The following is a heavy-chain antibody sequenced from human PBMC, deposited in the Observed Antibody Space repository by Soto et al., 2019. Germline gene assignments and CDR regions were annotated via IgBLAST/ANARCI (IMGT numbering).Heavy chain of an antibody. CDR1: GFIFSNYA. V-gene: IGHV3-23*01. CDR2: MTADGGDA. J-gene: IGHJ3*01. D-gene: IGHD4-17*01. Sequence: VQVLESGGGLVQPGGSLRLSCAASGFIFSNYAMMWVRQAPGKGLEWVSAMTADGGDARYADSVRGRLTISRDNSKSTLYLQMNSLRAEDTAVYYCAKDPNGDYIGAFDFWGQGILVTVSS. CDR3: AKDPNGDYIGAFDF.